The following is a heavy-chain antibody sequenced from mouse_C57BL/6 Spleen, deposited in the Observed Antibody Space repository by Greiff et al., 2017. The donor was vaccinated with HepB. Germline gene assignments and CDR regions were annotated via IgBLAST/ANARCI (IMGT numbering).Heavy chain of an antibody. CDR3: ARITTAYYFDY. D-gene: IGHD1-2*01. Sequence: QVQLQQSGAELVKPGASVKISCKASGYAFGSYWMNWVKQRPGKGLEWIGQIYPGDGDTNYNGKFKGKATLTADKSSSTAYMQLSSLTSEDSAVYFCARITTAYYFDYWGQGTTLTVSS. J-gene: IGHJ2*01. V-gene: IGHV1-80*01. CDR2: IYPGDGDT. CDR1: GYAFGSYW.